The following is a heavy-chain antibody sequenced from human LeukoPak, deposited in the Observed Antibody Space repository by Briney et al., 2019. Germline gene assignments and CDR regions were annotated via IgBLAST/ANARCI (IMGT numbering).Heavy chain of an antibody. V-gene: IGHV4-4*07. J-gene: IGHJ5*02. CDR2: IYTSGST. Sequence: SETLSLTCTVSGGSISSYYWSWIRQPAGKGLEWIGRIYTSGSTNYNPSLKSRVTMSVDTSKNQFSLKLSSVTAADTAVYYCARDIGQWLVPNWFDPWGQGTLVTVSS. CDR3: ARDIGQWLVPNWFDP. D-gene: IGHD6-19*01. CDR1: GGSISSYY.